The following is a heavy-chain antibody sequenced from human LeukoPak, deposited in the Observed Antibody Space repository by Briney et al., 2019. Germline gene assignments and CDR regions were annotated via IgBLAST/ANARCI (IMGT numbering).Heavy chain of an antibody. J-gene: IGHJ4*02. CDR2: IITIFHTP. Sequence: SVKVSCKASGGTFSSYAFSWVRQAPGQGLEWMGVIITIFHTPYYAPKFQGRDTITADKSTSTVHMEVSSLRSEDTAVYYCARVRGVGSDSFDYWGQGTLVTVSS. CDR1: GGTFSSYA. CDR3: ARVRGVGSDSFDY. D-gene: IGHD3-10*01. V-gene: IGHV1-69*06.